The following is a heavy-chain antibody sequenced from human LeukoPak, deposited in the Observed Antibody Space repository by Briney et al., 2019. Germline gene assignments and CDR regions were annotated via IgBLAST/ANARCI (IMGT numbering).Heavy chain of an antibody. CDR1: GGSFSGYY. J-gene: IGHJ4*02. CDR3: ARKVSSGWAPFDY. V-gene: IGHV4-34*01. D-gene: IGHD6-19*01. CDR2: INHSGSP. Sequence: PSETLSLTCAVYGGSFSGYYWSWIRQPPGQGLEWIGEINHSGSPNYNPSLRSRVTISVDTSKNQFSLKLTSVTAADTAVYYCARKVSSGWAPFDYWGQGTLVSVSS.